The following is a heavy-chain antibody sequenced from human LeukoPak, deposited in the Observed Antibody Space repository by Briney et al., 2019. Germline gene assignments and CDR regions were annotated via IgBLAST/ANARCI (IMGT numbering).Heavy chain of an antibody. CDR2: ISGRGAGT. CDR3: AKASDLVRGVLGWFDP. Sequence: GGSLRLSCAVSGITLSNYAMSWVRQTPGKGLEWVSAISGRGAGTYYADSVKGRFTISRDNSKNTLYLQMNDLRAEDTAIYYCAKASDLVRGVLGWFDPWGQGTLVTVSS. J-gene: IGHJ5*02. D-gene: IGHD3-10*01. CDR1: GITLSNYA. V-gene: IGHV3-23*01.